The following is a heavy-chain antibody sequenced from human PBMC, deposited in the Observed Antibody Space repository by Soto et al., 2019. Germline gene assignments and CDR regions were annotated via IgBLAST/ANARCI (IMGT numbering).Heavy chain of an antibody. CDR1: GFTFSNYE. CDR3: ARRGYGSRWPNVYMDV. Sequence: ESGGGLVQRGGSLRLSCAASGFTFSNYEMHWVRQAPGKGLEYVSGISNNGAHTDYAKSVKGRFTISRDNSENTLYLQMGSLRAEDMALYYCARRGYGSRWPNVYMDVWGKGTTVTVSS. J-gene: IGHJ6*03. D-gene: IGHD6-13*01. CDR2: ISNNGAHT. V-gene: IGHV3-64*01.